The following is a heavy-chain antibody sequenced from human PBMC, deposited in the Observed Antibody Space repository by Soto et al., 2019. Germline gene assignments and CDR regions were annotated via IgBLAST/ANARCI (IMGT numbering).Heavy chain of an antibody. V-gene: IGHV1-69*13. D-gene: IGHD5-12*01. Sequence: SVKVSCKASGGTFSSYAISWVRQAPGQGLEWMGGIIPIFGTANYAQKFQGRVTITADESTSTAYMELSSLRSEDTAVYYCASLYSGYDYAFDYWGQGTLVTAPQ. CDR3: ASLYSGYDYAFDY. J-gene: IGHJ4*02. CDR1: GGTFSSYA. CDR2: IIPIFGTA.